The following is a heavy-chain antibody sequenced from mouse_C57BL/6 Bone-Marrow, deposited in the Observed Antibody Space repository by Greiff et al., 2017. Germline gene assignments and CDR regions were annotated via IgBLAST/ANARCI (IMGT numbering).Heavy chain of an antibody. J-gene: IGHJ3*01. V-gene: IGHV1-22*01. D-gene: IGHD2-5*01. Sequence: VQLQQSGPELVKPGASVKMSCKASGYTFTDYNMHWVKQSHGKSLEWIGYINPNNGGTSYNQKFKGKATLTVNKSSSTAHMELRSLTSEDSAVYYCARRAYYSNYVWFAYWGQGTLVTVSA. CDR2: INPNNGGT. CDR1: GYTFTDYN. CDR3: ARRAYYSNYVWFAY.